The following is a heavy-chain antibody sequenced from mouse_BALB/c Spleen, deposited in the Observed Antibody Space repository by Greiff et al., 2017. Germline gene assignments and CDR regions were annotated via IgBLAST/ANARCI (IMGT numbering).Heavy chain of an antibody. V-gene: IGHV1-5*01. CDR2: IYPGNSDT. D-gene: IGHD2-3*01. Sequence: EVQLQQSGTVLARPGASVKMSCKASGYTFTSYWMHWVKQRPGQGLEWIGAIYPGNSDTSYNQKFKGKAKLTAVTSTSTAYMELSSLTNEDSAVYYCTRRNDGYYQHAMDYWGQGTSVTVSS. CDR3: TRRNDGYYQHAMDY. CDR1: GYTFTSYW. J-gene: IGHJ4*01.